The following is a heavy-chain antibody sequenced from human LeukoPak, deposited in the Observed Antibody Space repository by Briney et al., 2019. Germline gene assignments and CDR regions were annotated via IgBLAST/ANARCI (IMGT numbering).Heavy chain of an antibody. Sequence: SETLSLACTVSGGSISSYYWSWIRQPAGKGLEWLGRIYSSGSTTYNPSLKSRVTMSVDTSKNQFSLKLSSVTAADTAVYYCASLVGYSYGIRYFDYWGQGTLVTVSS. J-gene: IGHJ4*02. CDR1: GGSISSYY. CDR3: ASLVGYSYGIRYFDY. CDR2: IYSSGST. D-gene: IGHD5-18*01. V-gene: IGHV4-4*07.